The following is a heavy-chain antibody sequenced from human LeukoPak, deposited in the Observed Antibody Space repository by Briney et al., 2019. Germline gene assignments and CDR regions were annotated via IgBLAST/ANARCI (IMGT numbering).Heavy chain of an antibody. V-gene: IGHV3-66*01. CDR1: GFTVSSNY. Sequence: GGSLRLSCAASGFTVSSNYMSWVRQAPGKGLEWVSVIYGGGSTYYADSVKDRFTISRDNSKNTLYLQMNSLRAEDTAVYYCARRPGSDYHGLDVWGQGTTVTVSS. CDR3: ARRPGSDYHGLDV. J-gene: IGHJ6*02. CDR2: IYGGGST. D-gene: IGHD1-14*01.